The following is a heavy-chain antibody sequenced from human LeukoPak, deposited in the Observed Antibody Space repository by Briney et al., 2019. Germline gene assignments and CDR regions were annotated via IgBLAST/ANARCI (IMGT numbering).Heavy chain of an antibody. Sequence: GGSLRLSCAGSGFTFSSYAMNWVRQAPGKGLEWVSGISGSGGNTYHADSVKGRFTISRDSSKNTLYLQMKSLRAEDTAAYYCAKSLLRYFDWYLDYWGQGTLVTVSS. D-gene: IGHD3-9*01. CDR2: ISGSGGNT. CDR3: AKSLLRYFDWYLDY. V-gene: IGHV3-23*01. J-gene: IGHJ4*02. CDR1: GFTFSSYA.